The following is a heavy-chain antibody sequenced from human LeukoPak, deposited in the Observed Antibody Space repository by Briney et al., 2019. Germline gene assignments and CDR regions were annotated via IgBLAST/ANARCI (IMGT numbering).Heavy chain of an antibody. CDR3: ARDQFLITIFGVAEDGFDP. J-gene: IGHJ5*02. V-gene: IGHV3-48*03. CDR1: GFTFSSYE. D-gene: IGHD3-3*01. Sequence: PGGSLRLSCAASGFTFSSYEMNWVRQAPGKGLEWVSYISSSGSTIYYADSVKGRFTISRDNAKNSLYLQMNSLRAEDTAVYYCARDQFLITIFGVAEDGFDPWGQGTLVTVSS. CDR2: ISSSGSTI.